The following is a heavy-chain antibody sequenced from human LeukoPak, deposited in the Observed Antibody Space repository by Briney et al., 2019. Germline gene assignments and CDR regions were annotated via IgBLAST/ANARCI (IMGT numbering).Heavy chain of an antibody. CDR3: VPDFDY. CDR1: GFNLNNYA. V-gene: IGHV3-30-3*01. Sequence: PGKSLRLSCEGSGFNLNNYAVHWVRQAPGRGLEWVAVISSDGTSKYYADSVKGRFTISGDNSENTLYLQMNSLTAEDTAVYYCVPDFDYWGHGTLVTVST. CDR2: ISSDGTSK. J-gene: IGHJ4*01.